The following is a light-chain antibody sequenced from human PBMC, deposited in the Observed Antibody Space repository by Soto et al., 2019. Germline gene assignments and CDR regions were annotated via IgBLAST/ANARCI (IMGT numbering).Light chain of an antibody. CDR3: QHYGRLPSGFA. CDR2: GAS. V-gene: IGKV3-20*01. Sequence: EMVLTQSPGTLSLSPGERATLSCRASQTVTSNRLAWYQQKPGQAPRLLIYGASRRATGIPDRFSGSGSGTDVTLTILRLEPEDFAVYYFQHYGRLPSGFAFGPGTTLDTK. J-gene: IGKJ3*01. CDR1: QTVTSNR.